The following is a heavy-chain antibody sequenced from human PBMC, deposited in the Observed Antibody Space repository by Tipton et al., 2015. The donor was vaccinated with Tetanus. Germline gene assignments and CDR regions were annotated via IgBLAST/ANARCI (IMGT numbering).Heavy chain of an antibody. CDR2: ISNDGNNK. D-gene: IGHD3-10*01. J-gene: IGHJ4*02. CDR1: GFTFSNYA. V-gene: IGHV3-30-3*01. CDR3: TRDSEGSRMLWIGDFLRPYFAY. Sequence: SLRLSCAASGFTFSNYAIHWVRQAPGKGLEWVAAISNDGNNKYYADSVKGRFTISRDKSKNTVYLQMNSLRADDTAVYYCTRDSEGSRMLWIGDFLRPYFAYWGQGALVTVAS.